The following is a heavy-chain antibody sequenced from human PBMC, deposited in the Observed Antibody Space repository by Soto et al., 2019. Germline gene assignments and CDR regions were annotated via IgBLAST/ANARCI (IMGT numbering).Heavy chain of an antibody. J-gene: IGHJ3*02. D-gene: IGHD1-1*01. Sequence: EVQLVESGGGLVQPGGSLRLSCAASGLSFSSHWMSWVRQAPGRGLEWVANIRQDGGEEQYSDSVKGRFTLSRDNAKNSLYLHMNGLRVDYTAVYYCAKSEGYSFDIRGQGTMVTVSS. CDR3: AKSEGYSFDI. CDR2: IRQDGGEE. V-gene: IGHV3-7*01. CDR1: GLSFSSHW.